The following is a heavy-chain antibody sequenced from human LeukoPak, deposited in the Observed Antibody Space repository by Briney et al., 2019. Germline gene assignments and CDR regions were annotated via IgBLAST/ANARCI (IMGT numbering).Heavy chain of an antibody. CDR1: GGSISASSYY. J-gene: IGHJ4*02. D-gene: IGHD3-22*01. V-gene: IGHV4-39*01. CDR2: IYYSGTT. Sequence: SGTLSLTCAVSGGSISASSYYWGWIRQPPGKGLEWIGSIYYSGTTYYDPSLKSRVTISVDTSKNQFSLKLSSVTAADTAVYYCATPARYYDSSGYFYHYWGQGTLVTVSS. CDR3: ATPARYYDSSGYFYHY.